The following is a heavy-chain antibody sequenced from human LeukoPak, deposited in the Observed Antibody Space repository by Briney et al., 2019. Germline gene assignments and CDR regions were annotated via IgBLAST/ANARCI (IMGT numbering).Heavy chain of an antibody. D-gene: IGHD3-10*01. CDR3: ARFVEAHTYYFDY. CDR2: INPTSGYI. CDR1: GFTFTSYT. J-gene: IGHJ4*02. V-gene: IGHV3-21*01. Sequence: GGSLRLSCAASGFTFTSYTMNWVRQAPGKGLEWVSSINPTSGYIYYSDSVKGRFTISRDNAKKSFYLQMNSLRAEDTAVYYCARFVEAHTYYFDYWGQGTLVAVSS.